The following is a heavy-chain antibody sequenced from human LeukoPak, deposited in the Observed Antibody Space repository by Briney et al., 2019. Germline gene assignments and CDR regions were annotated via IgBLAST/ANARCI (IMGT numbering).Heavy chain of an antibody. CDR1: GYTFTSYY. CDR3: ALIAVAAPVGY. D-gene: IGHD6-19*01. V-gene: IGHV1-46*01. Sequence: GASVKVSCKASGYTFTSYYMHWVRQAPGQGLEWMGIINPSGGSTSYAQKFQGRVTMTRDTSTSTVYMELNSLRSEDTAVYYCALIAVAAPVGYWGQGTLVTVSS. J-gene: IGHJ4*02. CDR2: INPSGGST.